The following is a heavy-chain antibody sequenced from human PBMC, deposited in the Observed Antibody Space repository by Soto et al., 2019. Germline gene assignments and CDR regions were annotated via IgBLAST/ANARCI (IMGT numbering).Heavy chain of an antibody. D-gene: IGHD5-18*01. V-gene: IGHV1-58*01. CDR2: IVVGSGNT. J-gene: IGHJ4*02. CDR1: GFTFTSSA. Sequence: ASVKVSCKASGFTFTSSAVQWVRQARGQRLEWIGWIVVGSGNTNYAQKFQERVTITRDMSTSTAYMELSSLRSEDTAVYYCAADGDTAMVPDYWGQGTLVTVS. CDR3: AADGDTAMVPDY.